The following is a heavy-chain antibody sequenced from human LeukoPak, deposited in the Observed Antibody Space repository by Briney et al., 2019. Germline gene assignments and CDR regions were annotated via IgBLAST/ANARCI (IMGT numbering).Heavy chain of an antibody. V-gene: IGHV3-53*01. D-gene: IGHD2-15*01. Sequence: GGSLRLSCAASGFTFSNAWMSWVRQAPGKGLEWVSVIYSGGTTFYADSVKGRFTISRDNSKNTLYLQMTSLRAEGTAVYYCARGGDAFDIWGQGTMVSVSS. J-gene: IGHJ3*02. CDR3: ARGGDAFDI. CDR1: GFTFSNAW. CDR2: IYSGGTT.